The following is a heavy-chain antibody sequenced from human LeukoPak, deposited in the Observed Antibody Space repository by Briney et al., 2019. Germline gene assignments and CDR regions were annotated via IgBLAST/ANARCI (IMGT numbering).Heavy chain of an antibody. CDR1: GFSLSTSGMC. J-gene: IGHJ4*02. V-gene: IGHV2-70*11. CDR3: AMYYYDSSGYLHFDY. CDR2: IDWDDDK. Sequence: SGPTLVNPTQTLTLTCTFSGFSLSTSGMCVSWIRQPPGKALEWLARIDWDDDKYYSTSLKTRLTISKDTSKNQVVLTMTNMDPVDTATYYCAMYYYDSSGYLHFDYWGQGTLVTVSS. D-gene: IGHD3-22*01.